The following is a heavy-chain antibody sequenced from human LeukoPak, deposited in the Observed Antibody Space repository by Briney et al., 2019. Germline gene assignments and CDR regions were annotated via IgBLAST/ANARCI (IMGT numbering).Heavy chain of an antibody. V-gene: IGHV1-18*01. Sequence: ASVKVSCKASGYTFTSYGISWVRQAPGQGLEWMGWISAYNGNTNYAQKLQGRVTMTTDTSTSTAYMELRSLRSDDTAVYYCARDGYCSDGSCSDTRYYYYGMDVWGQGTTVTVSS. D-gene: IGHD2-15*01. J-gene: IGHJ6*02. CDR2: ISAYNGNT. CDR3: ARDGYCSDGSCSDTRYYYYGMDV. CDR1: GYTFTSYG.